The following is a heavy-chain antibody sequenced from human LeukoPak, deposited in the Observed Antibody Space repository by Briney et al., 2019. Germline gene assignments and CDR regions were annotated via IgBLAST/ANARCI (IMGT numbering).Heavy chain of an antibody. J-gene: IGHJ5*02. D-gene: IGHD4-17*01. Sequence: SETLSLTCTVSGGAISSYYWSWIRQPPGKGLEWIGYIYYSGSTNYNPSLKSRVTTSVDTSKNQFSLKLSSVTAADTAVYYCARDYGDYGWFDPWGQGTLVTVSS. CDR3: ARDYGDYGWFDP. CDR1: GGAISSYY. V-gene: IGHV4-59*13. CDR2: IYYSGST.